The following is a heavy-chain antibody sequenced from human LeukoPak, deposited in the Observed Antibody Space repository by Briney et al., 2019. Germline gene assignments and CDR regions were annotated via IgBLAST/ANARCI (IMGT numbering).Heavy chain of an antibody. CDR2: INHSGST. CDR3: VRGGEGYGRPYYFDY. D-gene: IGHD5-18*01. V-gene: IGHV4-39*07. Sequence: SETLSLTCTVSGGPISSSSYYWGWIRQPPGKGLEWIGEINHSGSTNYNPSLKSRVTISVDTSRNQFSLKLSSVTAADTAVYYCVRGGEGYGRPYYFDYWGQGTLVTVSP. J-gene: IGHJ4*02. CDR1: GGPISSSSYY.